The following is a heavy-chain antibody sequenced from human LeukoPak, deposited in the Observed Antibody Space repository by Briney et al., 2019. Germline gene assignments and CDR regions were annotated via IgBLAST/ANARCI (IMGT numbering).Heavy chain of an antibody. CDR3: ARGSGGDGSGSL. CDR1: GCSMSSHY. D-gene: IGHD3-10*01. CDR2: IYYSVSS. V-gene: IGHV4-59*11. J-gene: IGHJ4*02. Sequence: SETLSLSCTVSGCSMSSHYWSWIRQPPGKGLEWVGYIYYSVSSDYNPSLKRRVTMSVDVSTNQISLKLSSVTAAHTAVYYCARGSGGDGSGSLWGQGTLVTVSS.